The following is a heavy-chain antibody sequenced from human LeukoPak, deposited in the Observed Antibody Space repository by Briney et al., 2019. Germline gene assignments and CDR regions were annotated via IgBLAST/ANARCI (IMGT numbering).Heavy chain of an antibody. D-gene: IGHD2-21*01. CDR3: AKDQKVLVVVPQSPFDY. J-gene: IGHJ4*02. V-gene: IGHV3-23*01. CDR1: GFTFSSYA. Sequence: GGSLRLSCAASGFTFSSYAISWVRQAPGKGLEWVSAISGSGGSTYYADSVKGRFTISRDNSKNTLYLQMNSLRAEDTAVYYCAKDQKVLVVVPQSPFDYWGQGTLVTVSS. CDR2: ISGSGGST.